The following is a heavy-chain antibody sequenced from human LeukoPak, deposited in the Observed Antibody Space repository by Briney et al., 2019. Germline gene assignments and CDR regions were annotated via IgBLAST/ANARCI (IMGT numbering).Heavy chain of an antibody. V-gene: IGHV3-7*03. CDR2: INSDGSEG. Sequence: GGSLRLSCATSGFSFSNYWMSWSRQAPGKGLEWVASINSDGSEGYYADVVKGRFTISRDNAKNSLYLQINSLRAEDTAVYYCARSSYSSSSSVWGQGTMVTVSS. D-gene: IGHD6-6*01. CDR1: GFSFSNYW. J-gene: IGHJ3*01. CDR3: ARSSYSSSSSV.